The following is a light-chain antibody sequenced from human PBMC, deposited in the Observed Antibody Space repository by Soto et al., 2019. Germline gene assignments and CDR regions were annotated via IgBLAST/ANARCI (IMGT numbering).Light chain of an antibody. CDR1: QSVSNNY. J-gene: IGKJ1*01. CDR2: GAS. CDR3: QQYGSSGT. Sequence: EIGMTQSACTLSPSAGERATPSCRASQSVSNNYLAWYQQKPGQAPRLLTYGASNRATGIPDRFSGIGSGKDFTITISRLEDEDFAVYYCQQYGSSGTFGQGTKVDIK. V-gene: IGKV3-20*01.